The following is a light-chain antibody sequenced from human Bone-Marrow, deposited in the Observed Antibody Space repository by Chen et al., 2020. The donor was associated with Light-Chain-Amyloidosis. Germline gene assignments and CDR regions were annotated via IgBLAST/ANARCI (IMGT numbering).Light chain of an antibody. CDR2: RDT. CDR1: DLPTKY. V-gene: IGLV3-25*03. CDR3: QSADSSGTYEVI. J-gene: IGLJ2*01. Sequence: SSELTHPPSVSVSPGQPARITCSGDDLPTKYAYWYQQKPGQAPVLVIHRDTERPSGISARFSGSSSGTTATLTISGVQAEDEADYHCQSADSSGTYEVIFGGGTKLTVL.